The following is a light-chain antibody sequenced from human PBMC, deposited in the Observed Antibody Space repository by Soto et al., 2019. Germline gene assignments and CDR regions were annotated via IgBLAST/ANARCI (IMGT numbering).Light chain of an antibody. V-gene: IGLV1-51*01. Sequence: QSVLTQPPSVSAAPGQKVTISCSGSSSNIGNNYVSWYQQLPGTAPKLLIYDNNKRPSGIPDRFSGSKSGTSATLGITGLQTGDEADYYCSSYAGSNIFVVFGGGTKLTVL. CDR3: SSYAGSNIFVV. J-gene: IGLJ3*02. CDR1: SSNIGNNY. CDR2: DNN.